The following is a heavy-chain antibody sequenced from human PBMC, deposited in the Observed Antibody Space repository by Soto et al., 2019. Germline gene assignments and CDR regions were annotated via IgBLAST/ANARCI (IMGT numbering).Heavy chain of an antibody. Sequence: GALRSSCAESGVTVSSYGMHWVRQAPGKGLEWVAVIWYDGSNKYYADSVKGRFTISRDNSKNTLYPQMNSLRAEDTAVYYCAGLGRPPWGQGTLVTVSS. D-gene: IGHD6-6*01. V-gene: IGHV3-33*01. J-gene: IGHJ5*02. CDR1: GVTVSSYG. CDR3: AGLGRPP. CDR2: IWYDGSNK.